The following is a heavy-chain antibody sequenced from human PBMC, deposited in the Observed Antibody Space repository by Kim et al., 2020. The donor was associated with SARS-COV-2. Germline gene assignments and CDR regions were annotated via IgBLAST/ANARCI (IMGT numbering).Heavy chain of an antibody. CDR2: GTEK. CDR3: ARTQYGDYV. V-gene: IGHV3-7*01. J-gene: IGHJ4*02. Sequence: GTEKYYVDSVKGRFTISRDNTKNPLFLNVNSLRVEDTAVYYCARTQYGDYVWGQGTLVTVSS. D-gene: IGHD4-17*01.